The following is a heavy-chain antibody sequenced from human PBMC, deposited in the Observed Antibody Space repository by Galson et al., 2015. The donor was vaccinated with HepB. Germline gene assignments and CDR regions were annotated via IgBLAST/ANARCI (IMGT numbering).Heavy chain of an antibody. D-gene: IGHD2-15*01. Sequence: SLRLSCAASGFPFSSYGMHWVRQAPGKGLEGVAAIWYDGSNRYHADAVKGRFTISRDNSKNTLYLQMSSLRAEDTALYSCARDLSGSGGAFDFWGQGTMVIVSS. CDR1: GFPFSSYG. CDR3: ARDLSGSGGAFDF. V-gene: IGHV3-33*01. CDR2: IWYDGSNR. J-gene: IGHJ3*01.